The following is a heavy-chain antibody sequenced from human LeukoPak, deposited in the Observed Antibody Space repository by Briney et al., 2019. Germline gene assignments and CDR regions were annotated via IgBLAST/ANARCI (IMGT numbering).Heavy chain of an antibody. Sequence: GGSLRHSCVGSGFTFRSHAMSWGRQAPEKGLEFVSGIYENGGTTYYADSVKGRFSISRDNSKNTLYLQMDSLRGEDTAVYYCAKDFRIGYSAHFDYWGQGALVTVSS. CDR2: IYENGGTT. CDR1: GFTFRSHA. V-gene: IGHV3-23*01. D-gene: IGHD2-21*01. J-gene: IGHJ4*02. CDR3: AKDFRIGYSAHFDY.